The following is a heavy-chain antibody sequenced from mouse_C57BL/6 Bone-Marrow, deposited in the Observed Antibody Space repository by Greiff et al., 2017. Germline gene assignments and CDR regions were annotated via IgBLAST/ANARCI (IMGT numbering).Heavy chain of an antibody. CDR1: GFTFSDYY. V-gene: IGHV5-16*01. D-gene: IGHD2-4*01. J-gene: IGHJ4*01. Sequence: EVKLQESEGGLVQPGSSMKLSCTASGFTFSDYYMAWVRQVPEKGLEWVANINYDGSSTYYLDSLKSRFIISRYNAKNILYLQMSSLKSEDTATYYCAREYDYDLYYAMDYWGQGTSVTVSS. CDR3: AREYDYDLYYAMDY. CDR2: INYDGSST.